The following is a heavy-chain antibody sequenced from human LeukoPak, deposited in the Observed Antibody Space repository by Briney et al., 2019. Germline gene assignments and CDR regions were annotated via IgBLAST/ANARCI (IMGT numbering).Heavy chain of an antibody. V-gene: IGHV3-21*01. CDR1: GFTFSSYS. Sequence: GGSLRLSCAASGFTFSSYSMNWVRQAPGKGLEWVSSISPSGTYIYYADSMKGRFTISRDNAKNSLYLQMNSLRAEDTAVYYCARDSVWRGPPIAVAGTDFWGRGTLVTVSS. D-gene: IGHD6-19*01. J-gene: IGHJ4*02. CDR3: ARDSVWRGPPIAVAGTDF. CDR2: ISPSGTYI.